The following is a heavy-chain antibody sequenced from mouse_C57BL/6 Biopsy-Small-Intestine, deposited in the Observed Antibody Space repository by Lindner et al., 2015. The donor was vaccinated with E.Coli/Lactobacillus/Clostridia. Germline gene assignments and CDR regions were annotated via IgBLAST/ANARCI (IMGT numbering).Heavy chain of an antibody. CDR3: ARAGNWAFAY. J-gene: IGHJ3*01. D-gene: IGHD4-1*01. CDR1: GYSFTGYY. Sequence: VQLQESGPELVKPGASVKISCKASGYSFTGYYMNWVKQSPEKSLEWIGGINPSTGGTTYNQKFKAKATLTVDKSSSTAYMQLKSLTSEDSAVYYCARAGNWAFAYWGQGTLVTVSA. V-gene: IGHV1-42*01. CDR2: INPSTGGT.